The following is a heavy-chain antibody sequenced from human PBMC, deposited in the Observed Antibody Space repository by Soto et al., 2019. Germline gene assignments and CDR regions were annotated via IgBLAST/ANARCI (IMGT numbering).Heavy chain of an antibody. D-gene: IGHD2-21*02. CDR3: ARSRPIVVVTATPLDAFHI. CDR1: GFTFSSYA. J-gene: IGHJ3*02. CDR2: ISYDGSNK. V-gene: IGHV3-30-3*01. Sequence: GGSLRLSCAASGFTFSSYAMHWVRQAPGNGLEWVAVISYDGSNKYYADSVKGRFTISRDNSKNTLYLQMNSLRAEDTAVYYCARSRPIVVVTATPLDAFHIWGQGTMVTVSS.